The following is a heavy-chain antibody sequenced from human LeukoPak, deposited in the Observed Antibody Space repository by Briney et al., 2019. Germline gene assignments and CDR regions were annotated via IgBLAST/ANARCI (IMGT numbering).Heavy chain of an antibody. D-gene: IGHD5-24*01. Sequence: GGSLRLSCAVSGFTFSSFSMSWVRQAPGKGLEWIATISGDSSRTSYADSVTGRFTISRDNSKPTLFLQMSGLRVEDTAMYYCAKGPARGMATIVDRVAYWGQGTLVTVSS. CDR1: GFTFSSFS. J-gene: IGHJ4*02. CDR2: ISGDSSRT. CDR3: AKGPARGMATIVDRVAY. V-gene: IGHV3-23*01.